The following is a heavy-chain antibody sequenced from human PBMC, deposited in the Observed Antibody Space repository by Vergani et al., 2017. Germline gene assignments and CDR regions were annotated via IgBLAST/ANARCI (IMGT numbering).Heavy chain of an antibody. CDR2: MNPNSGNT. V-gene: IGHV1-8*01. D-gene: IGHD2-2*01. CDR1: GYTFTSYD. CDR3: TRGGRRVPATNNWFDP. Sequence: QVQLVPSGAEVKKPGASVTVSCKASGYTFTSYDINWVRQATGQGLEWMGWMNPNSGNTGYAQKFQGRVTMTRNTSISTAYMELSSLISEDTAVYYCTRGGRRVPATNNWFDPWGQGTLVTVSS. J-gene: IGHJ5*02.